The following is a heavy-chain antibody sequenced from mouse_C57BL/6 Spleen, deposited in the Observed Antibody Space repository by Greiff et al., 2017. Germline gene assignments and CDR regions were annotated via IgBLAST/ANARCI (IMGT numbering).Heavy chain of an antibody. CDR1: GYTFTSYW. CDR2: INPSNGGT. V-gene: IGHV1-53*01. D-gene: IGHD2-5*01. CDR3: ASPAACYSNHWYIDV. J-gene: IGHJ1*03. Sequence: QVQLQQPGTELVKPGASVKLSCKASGYTFTSYWMHWVKQRPGQGLEWIGNINPSNGGTNYNEKFKSKATLTVYKSSSTAYMQLSRLTSEDSAVYYCASPAACYSNHWYIDVWGTGTTVTVSS.